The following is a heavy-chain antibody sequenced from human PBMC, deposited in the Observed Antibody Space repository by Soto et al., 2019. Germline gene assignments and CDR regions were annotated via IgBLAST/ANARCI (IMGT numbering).Heavy chain of an antibody. CDR2: INPDNGNT. CDR3: ARGIATGQLDP. J-gene: IGHJ5*02. CDR1: GYTFTRYT. D-gene: IGHD2-15*01. V-gene: IGHV1-3*01. Sequence: ASVKVFCKASGYTFTRYTMNWLRQAPGQRLEWMGWINPDNGNTKSSQKFQDRVIITRDTSASTAYMDLSSLRSEDTAVYYCARGIATGQLDPWGQGTLVTVSS.